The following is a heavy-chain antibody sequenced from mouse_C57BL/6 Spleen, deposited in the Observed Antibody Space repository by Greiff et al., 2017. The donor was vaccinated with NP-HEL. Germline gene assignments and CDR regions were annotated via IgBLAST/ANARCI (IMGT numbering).Heavy chain of an antibody. CDR2: INPNNGGT. D-gene: IGHD1-1*01. J-gene: IGHJ1*03. V-gene: IGHV1-18*01. Sequence: EVQLQQSGPELVKPGASVKIPCKASGYTFTDYNMDWVKQSHGKSLEWIGDINPNNGGTIYNQKFKGKATLTVDKSSSTAYMELRSLTSEDTAVYYCARSLYYYGSRGYFDVWGTGTTVTVSS. CDR1: GYTFTDYN. CDR3: ARSLYYYGSRGYFDV.